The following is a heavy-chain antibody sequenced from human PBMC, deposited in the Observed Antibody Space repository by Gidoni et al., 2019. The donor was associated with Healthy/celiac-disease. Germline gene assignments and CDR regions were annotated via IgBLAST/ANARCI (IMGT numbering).Heavy chain of an antibody. CDR3: ARMYSGSYFTWYFDL. CDR2: INSDGSST. J-gene: IGHJ2*01. CDR1: GFTFSSYW. V-gene: IGHV3-74*01. D-gene: IGHD1-26*01. Sequence: DVQLVESGGGLVQSGGSLRLSCAASGFTFSSYWMHWVRQAPGKGLVWVSRINSDGSSTSYADSVKGRFTISRDNAKNTLYLQMNSLRAEDTAVYYCARMYSGSYFTWYFDLWGRGTLVTVSS.